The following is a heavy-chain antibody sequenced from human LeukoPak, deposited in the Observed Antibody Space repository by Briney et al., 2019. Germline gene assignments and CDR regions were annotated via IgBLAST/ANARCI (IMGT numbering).Heavy chain of an antibody. CDR1: GHTLSELP. Sequence: ASVTVSCKVSGHTLSELPIHWVRQSPGKGLEWMGGFDPVSAKVIYAQNFQGRVTMTEDTSTDTAYMELSSLRSEDTAIYYCATSGYDYTNYIPPLNTALDIWGQGAMVTVSS. J-gene: IGHJ3*02. CDR3: ATSGYDYTNYIPPLNTALDI. V-gene: IGHV1-24*01. CDR2: FDPVSAKV. D-gene: IGHD4-11*01.